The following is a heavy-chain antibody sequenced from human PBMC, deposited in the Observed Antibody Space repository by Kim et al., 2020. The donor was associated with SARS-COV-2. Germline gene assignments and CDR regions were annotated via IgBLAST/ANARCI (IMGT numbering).Heavy chain of an antibody. V-gene: IGHV4-38-2*02. D-gene: IGHD1-26*01. CDR1: GYSISSGYY. CDR3: ARVVEVGATKGYFDY. CDR2: IYHSGST. J-gene: IGHJ4*02. Sequence: SETLSLTCTVSGYSISSGYYWGWIRQPPGKGLEWIGSIYHSGSTYYNPSLKSRVTISVDTSKNQFSLKLSSVTAADTAVYYCARVVEVGATKGYFDYWGQGTLVTVSS.